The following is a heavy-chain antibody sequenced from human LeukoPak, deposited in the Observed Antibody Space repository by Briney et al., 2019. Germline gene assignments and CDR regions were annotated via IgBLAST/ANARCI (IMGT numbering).Heavy chain of an antibody. Sequence: GRSLRLSCVGSGFSLDDYAMHWVRQVPGKGLEWVSGISLDSGNQAYTDSVKGRFTSSRDNGKHSLYLQMNSLRPEDTAFYYRVKDMGFDLLKDAFHVWGQGTLVTVSS. D-gene: IGHD3-9*01. CDR2: ISLDSGNQ. CDR1: GFSLDDYA. V-gene: IGHV3-9*01. CDR3: VKDMGFDLLKDAFHV. J-gene: IGHJ3*01.